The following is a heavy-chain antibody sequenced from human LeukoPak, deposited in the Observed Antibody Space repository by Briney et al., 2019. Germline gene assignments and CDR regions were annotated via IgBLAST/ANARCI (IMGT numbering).Heavy chain of an antibody. CDR2: INHSGST. CDR3: TRSGLTGMREYPRADYYYYGMDV. D-gene: IGHD2-2*02. J-gene: IGHJ6*02. V-gene: IGHV4-34*01. CDR1: GGSFSGYY. Sequence: KTSETLSLTCAVYGGSFSGYYWSWIRQPPGKGLEWIGEINHSGSTNYNPSLKSRVTISGDTSKNQFSLKLTSVTAADTAVYFCTRSGLTGMREYPRADYYYYGMDVWGQGTAVTVSS.